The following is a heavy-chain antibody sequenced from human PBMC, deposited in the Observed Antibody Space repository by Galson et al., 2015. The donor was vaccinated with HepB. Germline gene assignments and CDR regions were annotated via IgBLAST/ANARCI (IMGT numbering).Heavy chain of an antibody. Sequence: SETLSLTCTVSGGSIGSSSDYWDWIRQTPGKGLEWIGNIYYSGSTNYNPSLKSRVTISVDTSKNQFSLKLTSVTAADTAVYYCAREISHYYYTDVWGKGTTVTVSS. J-gene: IGHJ6*03. CDR1: GGSIGSSSDY. V-gene: IGHV4-39*02. CDR2: IYYSGST. CDR3: AREISHYYYTDV.